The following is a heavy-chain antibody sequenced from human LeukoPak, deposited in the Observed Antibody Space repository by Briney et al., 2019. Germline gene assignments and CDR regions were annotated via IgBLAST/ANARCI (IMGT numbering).Heavy chain of an antibody. CDR1: GGXFSGYY. CDR3: ASGDVVVPAAADVTSGLDV. Sequence: SETLSLTCAVSGGXFSGYYCSWIRQPPGKGLEWLGEINHSGSTNYNPSLKNRVTMSVDTSKNQFSLKLSSVTAADTAVYYCASGDVVVPAAADVTSGLDVWGQGTTVTVSS. J-gene: IGHJ6*02. D-gene: IGHD2-2*01. V-gene: IGHV4-34*01. CDR2: INHSGST.